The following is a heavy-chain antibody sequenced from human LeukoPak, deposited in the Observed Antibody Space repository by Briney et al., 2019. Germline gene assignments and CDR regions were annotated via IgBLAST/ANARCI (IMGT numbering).Heavy chain of an antibody. CDR3: ARDGEDSSGFDAFDI. CDR1: GGSISSGDYY. Sequence: SETLSLTCTVSGGSISSGDYYWSWIRQPPGKGLEWIGYIYYSGSTYYNPSLKSRVTISVDTSKNQFSLKLSSVTAADTAVYYCARDGEDSSGFDAFDIWGQGTMVTVSS. D-gene: IGHD3-22*01. V-gene: IGHV4-30-4*01. J-gene: IGHJ3*02. CDR2: IYYSGST.